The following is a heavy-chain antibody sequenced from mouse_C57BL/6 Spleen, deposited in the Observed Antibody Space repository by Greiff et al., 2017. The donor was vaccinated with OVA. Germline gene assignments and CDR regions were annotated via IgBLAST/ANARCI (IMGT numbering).Heavy chain of an antibody. Sequence: QVQLKESGPELVKPGASVKISCKASGYAFSSSWMNWVQQRPGKGLEWIGRIYPGDGDTNYNGKFKGKATLTADKSSSTAYMQLSSLTSEDSAVYFCAREGSSYVDYAMDYWGQGTSVTVSS. D-gene: IGHD1-1*01. CDR1: GYAFSSSW. CDR3: AREGSSYVDYAMDY. V-gene: IGHV1-82*01. CDR2: IYPGDGDT. J-gene: IGHJ4*01.